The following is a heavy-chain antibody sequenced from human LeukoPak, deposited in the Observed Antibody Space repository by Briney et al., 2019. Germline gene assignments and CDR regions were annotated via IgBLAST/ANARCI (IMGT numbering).Heavy chain of an antibody. CDR3: AVGGYCSGNTCPRRNDAFDI. V-gene: IGHV4-31*03. CDR1: GGSISSGGYY. CDR2: IYYSGST. Sequence: PSETLSLTCTVSGGSISSGGYYWSWIRQHPGKGLEWIGYIYYSGSTYYNPSLKSRVTISVDTSKNQFSLKLSSVTAADTAVYYCAVGGYCSGNTCPRRNDAFDIWGQGTMVTVSS. J-gene: IGHJ3*02. D-gene: IGHD2-2*01.